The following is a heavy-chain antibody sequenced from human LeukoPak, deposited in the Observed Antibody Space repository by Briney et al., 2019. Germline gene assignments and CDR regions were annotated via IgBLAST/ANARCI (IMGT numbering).Heavy chain of an antibody. CDR3: ARDVGTMVRGVFDY. Sequence: ASVKVSCKASGYTFTSYGISGVRQAPGQGLEWMGWISAYNGNTNYAQKLQGRVTMTTDTSTSTAYMELRSLRSDDTAVYYCARDVGTMVRGVFDYWGQGTLVTVSS. V-gene: IGHV1-18*01. J-gene: IGHJ4*02. CDR1: GYTFTSYG. CDR2: ISAYNGNT. D-gene: IGHD3-10*01.